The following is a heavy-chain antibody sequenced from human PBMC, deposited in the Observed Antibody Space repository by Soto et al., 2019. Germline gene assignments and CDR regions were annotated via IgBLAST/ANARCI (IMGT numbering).Heavy chain of an antibody. CDR1: GYTFTGYY. J-gene: IGHJ6*02. Sequence: ASVKVSCKASGYTFTGYYMHWVRQAPGQGLEWMGWINPNSGGTNYAQKFQGWVTMTRDTSLSTAYMELSRLRSDYTAVYYCARDRGIAAPYYGMDVWGQGTTVTVSS. CDR3: ARDRGIAAPYYGMDV. D-gene: IGHD6-13*01. CDR2: INPNSGGT. V-gene: IGHV1-2*04.